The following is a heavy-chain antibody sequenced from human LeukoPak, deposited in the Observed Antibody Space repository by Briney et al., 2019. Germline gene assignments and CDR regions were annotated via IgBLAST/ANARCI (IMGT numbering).Heavy chain of an antibody. J-gene: IGHJ6*02. D-gene: IGHD2-2*01. CDR1: GGSFSGYY. CDR3: ARANCSSTSCYRVGMDV. Sequence: SETLSLTCAVYGGSFSGYYWSWIRQPPGKGLEWIGEINHSGSTNYNPSLKSRVTISVDTSKNQFSLKLSSVTAADTAVYYCARANCSSTSCYRVGMDVWGQGTTVTVSS. CDR2: INHSGST. V-gene: IGHV4-34*01.